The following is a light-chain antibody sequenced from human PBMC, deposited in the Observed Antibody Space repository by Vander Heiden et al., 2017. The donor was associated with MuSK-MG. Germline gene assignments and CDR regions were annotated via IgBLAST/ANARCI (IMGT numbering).Light chain of an antibody. CDR3: QQHSNWPPYT. CDR1: ETVSIY. Sequence: EIVLTQSPATLSLSPGERATLSCRASETVSIYLAWYQQKPGQAPRLLIYNTSNRAAGIPARFSGSGCGTDFTLTISSREPEDFALYYCQQHSNWPPYTFGQGTKLXIK. J-gene: IGKJ2*01. V-gene: IGKV3-11*01. CDR2: NTS.